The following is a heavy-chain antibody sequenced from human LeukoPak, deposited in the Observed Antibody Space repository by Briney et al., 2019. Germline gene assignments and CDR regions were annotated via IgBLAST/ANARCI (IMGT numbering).Heavy chain of an antibody. V-gene: IGHV4-59*01. CDR2: IYYSGST. CDR1: GGSISSYY. Sequence: SETLSLTCTVSGGSISSYYWSWIRQPPGKGLEWIGYIYYSGSTNYNPSLKSRVTISVDTSKNQFSPKLSSVTAADTAVYYCARETGLLDAFDIWGQGTMITVSS. J-gene: IGHJ3*02. CDR3: ARETGLLDAFDI.